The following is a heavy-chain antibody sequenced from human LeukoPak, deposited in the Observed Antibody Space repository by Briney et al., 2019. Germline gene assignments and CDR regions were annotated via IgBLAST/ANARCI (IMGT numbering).Heavy chain of an antibody. Sequence: GSPVKVSCKASGGTFSSYAISWVRQAPGQGLEWVGRVIPTLGIANYAQSFQGRVTVTADKSTGTAYMQLSSLRSEDTAVYYCAREYGGGYSYGYYYWGQGTLVSVSS. D-gene: IGHD5-18*01. V-gene: IGHV1-69*04. CDR1: GGTFSSYA. CDR3: AREYGGGYSYGYYY. CDR2: VIPTLGIA. J-gene: IGHJ4*02.